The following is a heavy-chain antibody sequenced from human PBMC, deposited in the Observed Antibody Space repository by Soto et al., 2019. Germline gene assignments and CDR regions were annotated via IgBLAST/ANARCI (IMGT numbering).Heavy chain of an antibody. CDR1: GFNCSSYG. CDR3: AKEGAAAGNVHPHNNWFEP. V-gene: IGHV3-30*18. J-gene: IGHJ5*02. Sequence: GGSLRLSCAASGFNCSSYGMHWVRQAPGKGLEWVAVISYDGSNKYYADSVKGRFTISRDNSKNTLYLQMNSLRAEDTAVYYCAKEGAAAGNVHPHNNWFEPWGQGTLVTVSS. D-gene: IGHD6-13*01. CDR2: ISYDGSNK.